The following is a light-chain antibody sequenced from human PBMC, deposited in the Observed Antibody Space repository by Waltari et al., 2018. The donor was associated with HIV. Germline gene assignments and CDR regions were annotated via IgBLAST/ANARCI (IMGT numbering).Light chain of an antibody. CDR2: SNN. CDR3: AAWDDSLNGYL. CDR1: SSHIGSNT. J-gene: IGLJ1*01. Sequence: QSVLTQPPSASGTPGQRVAISCSGSSSHIGSNTVNWYQQLPGTAPKLLIYSNNQRPSGVPDRFSGSKSGTSASLAISGLQSEDEADYYCAAWDDSLNGYLFGTGTKVTVL. V-gene: IGLV1-44*01.